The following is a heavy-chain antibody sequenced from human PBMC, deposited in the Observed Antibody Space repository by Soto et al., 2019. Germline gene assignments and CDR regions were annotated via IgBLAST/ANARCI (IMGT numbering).Heavy chain of an antibody. CDR1: GFTFSSYA. Sequence: VQLVESGGGLVKPGGSLRLSCAASGFTFSSYAISWVRQAPGQGLEWMGGIIPIFGTANYAQKFQGRVTITADESTSTAYMELSSLRSEDTAVYYCASARIAAAVGYYYYYGMDVWGQGTTVTVSS. J-gene: IGHJ6*02. CDR2: IIPIFGTA. V-gene: IGHV1-69*01. CDR3: ASARIAAAVGYYYYYGMDV. D-gene: IGHD6-13*01.